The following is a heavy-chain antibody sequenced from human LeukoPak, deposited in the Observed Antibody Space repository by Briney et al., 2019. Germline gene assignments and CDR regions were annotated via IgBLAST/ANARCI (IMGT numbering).Heavy chain of an antibody. J-gene: IGHJ4*02. CDR3: ARADYDFWSGYYYYFDY. D-gene: IGHD3-3*01. Sequence: GGSLRLSCAASGFTFSSYWMSWVRQAPGKGLEWVANIKQDGGEKYYVDSVKGRFTISRDNAKNSLYLQMNSLRAEDTAVYYCARADYDFWSGYYYYFDYWGQGTLVTVSS. CDR1: GFTFSSYW. CDR2: IKQDGGEK. V-gene: IGHV3-7*01.